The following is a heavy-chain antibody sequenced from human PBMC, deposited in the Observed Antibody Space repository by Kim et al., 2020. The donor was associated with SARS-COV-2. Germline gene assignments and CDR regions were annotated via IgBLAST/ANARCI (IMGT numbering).Heavy chain of an antibody. V-gene: IGHV1-46*01. CDR2: GST. J-gene: IGHJ5*02. CDR3: ARDSHWFDP. Sequence: GSTSYAQKFQGRVTMTRDTSTSTVYMELSSLRSEDTAVYYCARDSHWFDPWGQGTLVTVSS.